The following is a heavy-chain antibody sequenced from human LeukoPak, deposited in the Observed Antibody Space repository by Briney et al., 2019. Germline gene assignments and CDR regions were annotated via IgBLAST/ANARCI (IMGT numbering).Heavy chain of an antibody. CDR2: VGGSGGNT. CDR1: GFTFSSYS. J-gene: IGHJ4*02. D-gene: IGHD3-16*01. V-gene: IGHV3-23*01. Sequence: GGSLRLSCAASGFTFSSYSMSWVRQAPGKGLEWVSAVGGSGGNTYYADSVKGRFTISRDNSKNTLYLQMNSLRVEDTAVYYCAKVGALGYYFDYWGQGTLATVSS. CDR3: AKVGALGYYFDY.